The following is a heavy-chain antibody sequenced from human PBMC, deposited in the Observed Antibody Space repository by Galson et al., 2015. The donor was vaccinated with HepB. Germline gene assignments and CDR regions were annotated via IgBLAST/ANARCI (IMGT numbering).Heavy chain of an antibody. D-gene: IGHD4-23*01. J-gene: IGHJ4*02. V-gene: IGHV3-48*01. CDR2: ISSSSSTI. CDR1: GFTFSSYS. Sequence: SLRLSCAASGFTFSSYSMNWVRQAPGKGLEWVSYISSSSSTIYYADSVKGRFTISRDNAKNSLYLQMNSLRAEDTAVYYCARDQKPKYGGTDYWGQGTLVTVSS. CDR3: ARDQKPKYGGTDY.